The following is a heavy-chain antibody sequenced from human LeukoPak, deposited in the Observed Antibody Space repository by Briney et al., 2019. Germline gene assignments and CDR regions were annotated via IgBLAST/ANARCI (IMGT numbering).Heavy chain of an antibody. V-gene: IGHV3-7*03. CDR2: IKQDGSEK. CDR3: ARGGWLQLYPYYFDY. D-gene: IGHD5-24*01. J-gene: IGHJ4*02. Sequence: GGSLRPSCAASGFTFSSYWMSWVRQAPGKGLEWVANIKQDGSEKYYVDSVKGRFTISRDNAKNSLYLQMNSLRAEDTAVYYCARGGWLQLYPYYFDYWGRGTLVTVSS. CDR1: GFTFSSYW.